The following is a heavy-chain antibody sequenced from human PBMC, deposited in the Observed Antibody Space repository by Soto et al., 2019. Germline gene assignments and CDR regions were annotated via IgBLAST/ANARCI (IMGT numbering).Heavy chain of an antibody. CDR3: AKPFGGEYYYDSSGYYYGYFDY. CDR2: ISYDGSNK. J-gene: IGHJ4*02. V-gene: IGHV3-30*18. D-gene: IGHD3-22*01. Sequence: GGSLRLSCAASGFTFSSYGMHWVRQAPGKGLEWVAVISYDGSNKYYADSVKGRFTISRDNSKNTLYLQMNSLRAEDTAVYYCAKPFGGEYYYDSSGYYYGYFDYWGQGTLVTVSS. CDR1: GFTFSSYG.